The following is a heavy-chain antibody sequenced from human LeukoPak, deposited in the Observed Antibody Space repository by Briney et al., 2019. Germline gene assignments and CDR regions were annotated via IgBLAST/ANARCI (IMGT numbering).Heavy chain of an antibody. J-gene: IGHJ5*02. V-gene: IGHV4-61*02. D-gene: IGHD6-19*01. CDR2: IYTSGST. Sequence: SQTLSLTCTVSGGSISSGSYYWSWIRQPAGKGLEWIGRIYTSGSTNYNPSLKSRVTMSVDTSKNQFSLKLSSVTAADTAVYYCARDRGMAVTWGQGTLVTVSS. CDR1: GGSISSGSYY. CDR3: ARDRGMAVT.